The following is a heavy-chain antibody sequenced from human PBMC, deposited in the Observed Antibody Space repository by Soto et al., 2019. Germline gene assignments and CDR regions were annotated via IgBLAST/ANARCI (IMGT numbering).Heavy chain of an antibody. CDR1: GFTFSAYG. D-gene: IGHD4-17*01. V-gene: IGHV3-30*18. CDR3: AKDLRNFYYYGMDV. CDR2: ISHDGSNE. Sequence: GGSLRLACVGSGFTFSAYGMHWVRQAPGKGLEWVAVISHDGSNEYYADSVKGRCTISRDNSKNTVNLQMNSLRADDTAVYYCAKDLRNFYYYGMDVWGRGTTVTVSS. J-gene: IGHJ6*02.